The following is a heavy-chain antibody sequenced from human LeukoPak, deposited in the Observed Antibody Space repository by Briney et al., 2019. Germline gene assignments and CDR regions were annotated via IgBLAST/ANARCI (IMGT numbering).Heavy chain of an antibody. Sequence: GGSLRLSCAASGFTFSSYGMHWVRQAPGKGLEWVAVISYDGSNKYYADSVKGRFTISRDNSKNTLYLQMNSLRAEDTAVYYCANQGFLGDYADYWGQGTLVTVSS. D-gene: IGHD4-17*01. J-gene: IGHJ4*02. CDR1: GFTFSSYG. CDR2: ISYDGSNK. V-gene: IGHV3-30*18. CDR3: ANQGFLGDYADY.